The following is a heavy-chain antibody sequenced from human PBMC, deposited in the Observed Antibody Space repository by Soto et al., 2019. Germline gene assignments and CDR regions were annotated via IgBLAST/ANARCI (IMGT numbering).Heavy chain of an antibody. CDR1: GGTFSSYA. D-gene: IGHD2-15*01. CDR3: ASPAPYCSGGSCYLEQFDY. Sequence: SVKVSCKASGGTFSSYAISWVRQAPGQGLEWMGGIIPIFGTANYAQKFQGRVTITADKSTSTAYMELSSLRSEDTAVYYCASPAPYCSGGSCYLEQFDYSGQGTLVTVSS. V-gene: IGHV1-69*06. CDR2: IIPIFGTA. J-gene: IGHJ4*02.